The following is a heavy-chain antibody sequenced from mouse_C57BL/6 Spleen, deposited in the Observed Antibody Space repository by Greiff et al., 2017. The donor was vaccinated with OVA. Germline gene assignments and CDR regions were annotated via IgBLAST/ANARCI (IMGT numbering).Heavy chain of an antibody. CDR2: ISNGGGST. V-gene: IGHV5-12*01. D-gene: IGHD2-5*01. Sequence: EVHLVESGGGLVQPGGSLTLSCAASGFTFSDYYMYWVRQTPEKRLEWVAYISNGGGSTYYPDTVKGRFTISRDNAKNTLYLQMSRLKSEDTAMYYCARQGSNFPMDYWGQGTSVTVSS. CDR3: ARQGSNFPMDY. J-gene: IGHJ4*01. CDR1: GFTFSDYY.